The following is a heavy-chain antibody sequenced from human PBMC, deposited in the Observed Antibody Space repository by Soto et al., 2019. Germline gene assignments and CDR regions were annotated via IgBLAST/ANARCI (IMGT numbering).Heavy chain of an antibody. CDR3: ARGSFFFQAEDGIRDTVPVSAFLLNRSSDL. CDR2: IYYSGST. Sequence: QPPGKGLEWLGYIYYSGSTNYNPSLKSRVTILVDPSKNQFSLKLSSVTAADTVVYYCARGSFFFQAEDGIRDTVPVSAFLLNRSSDL. J-gene: IGHJ2*01. V-gene: IGHV4-59*01. D-gene: IGHD2-15*01.